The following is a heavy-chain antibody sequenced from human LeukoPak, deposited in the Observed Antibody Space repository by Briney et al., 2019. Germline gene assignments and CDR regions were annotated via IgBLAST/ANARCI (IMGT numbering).Heavy chain of an antibody. CDR2: IKQDGSEK. CDR1: GFTFSDYW. V-gene: IGHV3-7*01. CDR3: ARDAGTGEY. J-gene: IGHJ4*02. Sequence: PGGSLRLSCAASGFTFSDYWMSWVRQAPGKWLEWVANIKQDGSEKYYVDSVKGRFTISRDNAKNSLYLQMNSLRAEDTALYYCARDAGTGEYWGQGTLVTVSS. D-gene: IGHD6-13*01.